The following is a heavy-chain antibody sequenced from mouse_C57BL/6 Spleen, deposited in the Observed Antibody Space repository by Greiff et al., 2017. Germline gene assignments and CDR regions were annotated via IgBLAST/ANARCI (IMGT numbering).Heavy chain of an antibody. CDR1: GFTFSSYA. CDR2: ISDGGSYT. CDR3: AREYYGSSYETY. Sequence: EVKVVESGGGLVKPGGSLKLSCAASGFTFSSYAMSWVRQTPEKRLEWVATISDGGSYTYYPDNVKGRFTISRDNAKNNLYLQMSHLKSEDTAMYYCAREYYGSSYETYWGQGTLVTVSA. J-gene: IGHJ3*01. V-gene: IGHV5-4*01. D-gene: IGHD1-1*01.